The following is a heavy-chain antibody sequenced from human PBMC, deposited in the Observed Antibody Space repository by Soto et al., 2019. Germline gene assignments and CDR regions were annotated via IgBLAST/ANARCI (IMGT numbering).Heavy chain of an antibody. J-gene: IGHJ5*01. CDR2: IYYSGTT. CDR1: GGSISSGGYY. CDR3: ARHDHEKIAVAAIYWFDS. Sequence: SETLSLTCTVSGGSISSGGYYWSRIRQLPGKGLEWIGYIYYSGTTYYNPSLKSRLTISVDTSKNQFSLNLSSVTAADTAVYYCARHDHEKIAVAAIYWFDSWGQGTLVTVSS. D-gene: IGHD6-19*01. V-gene: IGHV4-30-4*08.